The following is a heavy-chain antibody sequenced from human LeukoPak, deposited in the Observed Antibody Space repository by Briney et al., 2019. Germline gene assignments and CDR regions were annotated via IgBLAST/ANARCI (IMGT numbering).Heavy chain of an antibody. D-gene: IGHD5-12*01. CDR1: GSTFTDDY. Sequence: ASVKVSCKASGSTFTDDYIHWVRQAPGQGLEWMGSISPTGDATHYAQKFQGRITMTRDTSITTAYVELSSLRSDDTAVYHCARDPSEDIVAYFDYWGQGTLVTVSS. CDR3: ARDPSEDIVAYFDY. V-gene: IGHV1-2*02. J-gene: IGHJ4*02. CDR2: ISPTGDAT.